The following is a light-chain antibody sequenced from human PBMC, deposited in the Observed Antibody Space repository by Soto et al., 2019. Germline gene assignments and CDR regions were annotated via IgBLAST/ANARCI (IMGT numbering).Light chain of an antibody. CDR1: QSVGSA. Sequence: EIVMTQSPATLSVSPGETATLSCRASQSVGSAVAWYQHKPGQAPRLLIVGASIRATGVPGRFSGGGSGTEFTLTISSLQSEDFAVYYCQQCKNWPPLTFGGGTTVEI. J-gene: IGKJ4*01. CDR2: GAS. CDR3: QQCKNWPPLT. V-gene: IGKV3-15*01.